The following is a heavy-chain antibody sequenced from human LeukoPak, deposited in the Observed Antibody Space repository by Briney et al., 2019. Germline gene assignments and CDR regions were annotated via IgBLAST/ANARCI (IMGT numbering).Heavy chain of an antibody. CDR1: GYTFTSYG. Sequence: GASVKVSCKASGYTFTSYGISWVRRAPGQGLEWMGWISAYNGNTNYAQKLQGRVTMTTDTSTSTAYMELRSLRSDDTAVYYCARDLYYDSSGYYYGDYYYGMDVWGQGTTVTVSS. D-gene: IGHD3-22*01. CDR3: ARDLYYDSSGYYYGDYYYGMDV. CDR2: ISAYNGNT. J-gene: IGHJ6*02. V-gene: IGHV1-18*01.